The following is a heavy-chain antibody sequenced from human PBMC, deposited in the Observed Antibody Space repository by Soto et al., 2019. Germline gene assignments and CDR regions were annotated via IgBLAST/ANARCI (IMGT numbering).Heavy chain of an antibody. CDR3: ARERDSSRYYYGMDV. Sequence: PGGSLRLSCAASGFTFSSYAMHWVRQAPGKGLEWVAAISYDGSNKYYADSVKGRFTISRDNSKNTLYLQMNSLRAEDTAVYYCARERDSSRYYYGMDVWGQGTTVTVSS. V-gene: IGHV3-30-3*01. CDR2: ISYDGSNK. J-gene: IGHJ6*02. CDR1: GFTFSSYA. D-gene: IGHD6-13*01.